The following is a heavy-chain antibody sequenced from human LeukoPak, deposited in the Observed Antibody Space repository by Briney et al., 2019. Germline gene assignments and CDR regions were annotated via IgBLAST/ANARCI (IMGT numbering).Heavy chain of an antibody. Sequence: ASVKVSCKTSGYTFTSYGISWVRQAPGHGLEWMGWISAYNVNTNYAQKLQGRVTMTTDTSTSTAYMELRSLRSDDTAVYYCARDQSLGAHDYWGQGTLVTISS. J-gene: IGHJ4*02. D-gene: IGHD1-26*01. CDR2: ISAYNVNT. CDR3: ARDQSLGAHDY. CDR1: GYTFTSYG. V-gene: IGHV1-18*01.